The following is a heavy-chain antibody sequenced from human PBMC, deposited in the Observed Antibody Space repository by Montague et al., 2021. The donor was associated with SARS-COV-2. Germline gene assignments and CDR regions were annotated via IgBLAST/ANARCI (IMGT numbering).Heavy chain of an antibody. CDR1: GFTFSSYA. CDR2: ISGSGGST. V-gene: IGHV3-23*01. D-gene: IGHD3-10*01. J-gene: IGHJ4*02. CDR3: AKDLGGYGSGSY. Sequence: SLRLSCAASGFTFSSYAMSWVRQAPGKGLEWVSAISGSGGSTYCADSVKGRFTISRDNSKNTLYLQMNSLRAEDTAVYYCAKDLGGYGSGSYWGQGTLVTVSS.